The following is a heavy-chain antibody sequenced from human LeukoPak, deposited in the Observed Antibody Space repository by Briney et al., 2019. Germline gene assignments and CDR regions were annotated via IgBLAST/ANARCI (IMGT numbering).Heavy chain of an antibody. CDR1: GYTFTNYT. V-gene: IGHV7-4-1*02. D-gene: IGHD3-22*01. CDR2: MDTNTGNP. J-gene: IGHJ4*02. Sequence: ASVKVSCKASGYTFTNYTINWVRLVPGQGLEWMGWMDTNTGNPTYAQGFTGRFVFSLDTSVTTSYLQISSLTAEDTAVYYCTRGRDTTGYFVYWGQGTLVTISS. CDR3: TRGRDTTGYFVY.